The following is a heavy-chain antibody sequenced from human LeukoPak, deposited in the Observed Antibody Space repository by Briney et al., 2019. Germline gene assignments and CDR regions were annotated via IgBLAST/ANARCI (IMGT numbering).Heavy chain of an antibody. J-gene: IGHJ4*02. D-gene: IGHD3-22*01. Sequence: GASVKVSCKASGYTFTSYYMHWVRQAPGQGLEWMGIINPSGGSTSYAQKFQGRVTITRDTSASTAYMELSSLRSEDMAVYYCAVGDYYYDTRFDYWGQGTLVTVSS. CDR2: INPSGGST. CDR3: AVGDYYYDTRFDY. V-gene: IGHV1-46*01. CDR1: GYTFTSYY.